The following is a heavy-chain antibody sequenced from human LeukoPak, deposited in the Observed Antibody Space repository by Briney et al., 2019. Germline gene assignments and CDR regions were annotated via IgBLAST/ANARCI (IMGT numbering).Heavy chain of an antibody. CDR3: AKDVEYYYGSGSYYNWFDP. V-gene: IGHV3-23*01. CDR2: ISGSGGST. CDR1: GFTFSSYA. J-gene: IGHJ5*02. D-gene: IGHD3-10*01. Sequence: PGGSLRLSCAASGFTFSSYAMSWVRQAPGKGLEWVSAISGSGGSTYYADSVKGRFTISRDNSKNTLYLQMNRLRAEDTAVYYCAKDVEYYYGSGSYYNWFDPWGQGTLVTVSS.